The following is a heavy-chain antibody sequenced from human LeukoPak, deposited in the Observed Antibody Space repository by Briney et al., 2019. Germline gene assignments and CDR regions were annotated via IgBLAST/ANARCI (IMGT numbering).Heavy chain of an antibody. CDR3: ARDASPYYDFWSGYWMGGFDY. CDR1: GGTFSSYA. J-gene: IGHJ4*02. CDR2: IIPIFGTA. Sequence: SVKVSCKASGGTFSSYAISWVRQATGQGLEWMGRIIPIFGTANYAQKFQGRVTITADKSTSTAYMELSSLRSEDTAVYYCARDASPYYDFWSGYWMGGFDYWGQGTLVTFSS. V-gene: IGHV1-69*06. D-gene: IGHD3-3*01.